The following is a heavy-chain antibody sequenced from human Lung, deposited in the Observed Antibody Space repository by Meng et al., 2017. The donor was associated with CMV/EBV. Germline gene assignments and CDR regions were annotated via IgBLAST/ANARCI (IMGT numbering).Heavy chain of an antibody. Sequence: CSVSRGPMSSGGYCCSWIRQHPEKGLEWIGYTYSDGTTHYNPSLRSRISISVDTSKKQFYLKLDSVTAADTAVYYCARQAPDNYFDTWGQGALVTVSS. CDR3: ARQAPDNYFDT. J-gene: IGHJ5*02. CDR1: RGPMSSGGYC. V-gene: IGHV4-31*03. CDR2: TYSDGTT.